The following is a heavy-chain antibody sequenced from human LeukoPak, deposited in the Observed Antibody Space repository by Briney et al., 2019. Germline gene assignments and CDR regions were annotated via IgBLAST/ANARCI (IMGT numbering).Heavy chain of an antibody. J-gene: IGHJ4*02. CDR2: ISDFGGST. CDR1: GFTFNNYA. V-gene: IGHV3-23*01. CDR3: ARRSGSSWSSFDY. Sequence: GGSLRLSCAASGFTFNNYAMNWVRQAPGKGLEWVSGISDFGGSTYYAPSVKGRLTISRDNFGNMLYLHLDSLRVEDTAIYYCARRSGSSWSSFDYWGQGALVTVSS. D-gene: IGHD6-13*01.